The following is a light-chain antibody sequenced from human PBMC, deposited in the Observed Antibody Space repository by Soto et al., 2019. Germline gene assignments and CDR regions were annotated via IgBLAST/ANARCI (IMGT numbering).Light chain of an antibody. Sequence: DIVLTQSPGTLSLYPGERATLSCRASQSVSSSYLAWYQQKPGQAPRLLIYGASSRATGIPDRFSGSGSGTDFTLAISRLEPEDFAVYYCQQSGSSHWTFGQGTKVDIK. CDR2: GAS. CDR1: QSVSSSY. V-gene: IGKV3-20*01. CDR3: QQSGSSHWT. J-gene: IGKJ1*01.